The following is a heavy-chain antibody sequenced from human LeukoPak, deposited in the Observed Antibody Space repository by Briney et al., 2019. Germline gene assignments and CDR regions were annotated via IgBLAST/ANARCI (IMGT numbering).Heavy chain of an antibody. Sequence: GGSLRLSCAASGFTFSSYEMNWVRQAPGKGPEWVSYISSSGSTIYYADSVKGRFTISRDNAKNSLYLQMNSLRAEDTAVYYCATKGWEGGDAFDIWGQGTMVTVSS. D-gene: IGHD1-26*01. CDR3: ATKGWEGGDAFDI. J-gene: IGHJ3*02. CDR1: GFTFSSYE. CDR2: ISSSGSTI. V-gene: IGHV3-48*03.